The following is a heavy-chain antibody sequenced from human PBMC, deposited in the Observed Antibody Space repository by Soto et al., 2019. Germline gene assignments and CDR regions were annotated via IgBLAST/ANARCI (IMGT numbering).Heavy chain of an antibody. Sequence: EVQLLESGGGLVQPGGSLRLSCAASGLTFSNYAMSWVRQAPGEGLQWVSAISVSGDSTYYADSVRGRVTISRDNSKNTLYLQMNSLRVEDTAVYFCAKAGDLYDHRGYSFDYWGQGTLVTVSS. CDR3: AKAGDLYDHRGYSFDY. CDR1: GLTFSNYA. CDR2: ISVSGDST. J-gene: IGHJ4*02. V-gene: IGHV3-23*01. D-gene: IGHD3-22*01.